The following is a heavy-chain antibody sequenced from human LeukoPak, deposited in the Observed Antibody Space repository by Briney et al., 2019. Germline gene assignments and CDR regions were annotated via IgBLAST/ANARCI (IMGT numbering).Heavy chain of an antibody. CDR1: GFTFSSYA. CDR3: AKAPTLMITFGGVFPHFDY. V-gene: IGHV3-23*01. CDR2: ISGSGGST. Sequence: GGSLRLSCAASGFTFSSYAMSWVRQAPGKGLEWVSAISGSGGSTYYADSVEGRFTISRDNSKNTLCLQMNSLRAEDTAVYYCAKAPTLMITFGGVFPHFDYWGQGTLVTVSS. D-gene: IGHD3-16*01. J-gene: IGHJ4*02.